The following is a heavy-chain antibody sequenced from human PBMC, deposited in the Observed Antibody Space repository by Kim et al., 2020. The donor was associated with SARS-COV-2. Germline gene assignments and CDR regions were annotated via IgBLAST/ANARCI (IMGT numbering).Heavy chain of an antibody. D-gene: IGHD4-4*01. CDR2: ITKTGGSI. Sequence: GGSLRLSCGGSGFTFSDYYMNWIRQAPGKGLEWVSYITKTGGSIDYAASVKGRFSISRDNSKGSVYLQMNSLKVEDTAVYYCASGGWGFSNYPEVAWFDP. V-gene: IGHV3-11*01. CDR3: ASGGWGFSNYPEVAWFDP. CDR1: GFTFSDYY. J-gene: IGHJ5*02.